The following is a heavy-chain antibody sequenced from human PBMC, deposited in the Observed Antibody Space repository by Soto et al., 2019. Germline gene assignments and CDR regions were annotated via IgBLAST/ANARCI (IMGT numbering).Heavy chain of an antibody. CDR1: GFTFSSYG. J-gene: IGHJ4*02. V-gene: IGHV3-33*01. CDR2: IWYDGSNK. Sequence: ESGGGVVPPGRSLRLSCAASGFTFSSYGMHWVRQAPGKGLEWVAVIWYDGSNKYYADSVKGRFTISRDNSKNTLYLQMNSLRAEDTAVYYCASLIGYGSGSYYKPIDYWGQGTLVTVSS. CDR3: ASLIGYGSGSYYKPIDY. D-gene: IGHD3-10*01.